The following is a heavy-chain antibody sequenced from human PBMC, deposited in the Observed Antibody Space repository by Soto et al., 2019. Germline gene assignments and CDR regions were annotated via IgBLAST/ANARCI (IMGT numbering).Heavy chain of an antibody. V-gene: IGHV4-61*01. J-gene: IGHJ5*02. Sequence: SETPSRICAVSRESVTSVNYFCTWIRQPPGGGLEWIGYISRSGVSKYNPFLRFRVAMFQDTSKNQSSLTLHCVTAADTAVYFCARGEGHSFYSYHFDPSGQGTLVTVCS. D-gene: IGHD1-26*01. CDR2: ISRSGVS. CDR3: ARGEGHSFYSYHFDP. CDR1: RESVTSVNYF.